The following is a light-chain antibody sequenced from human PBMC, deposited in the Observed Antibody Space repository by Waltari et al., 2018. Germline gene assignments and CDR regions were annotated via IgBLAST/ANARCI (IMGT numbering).Light chain of an antibody. CDR2: GAS. CDR1: QTVRTTY. V-gene: IGKV3-20*01. J-gene: IGKJ4*01. CDR3: QQYDISPLT. Sequence: EIVLTQSPGTLSLSPGERATLSCRASQTVRTTYLAWYQQKPGQAPTLLIYGASSRATGIPDMFSGSGSGTDFSLTISSLEPEDFAVYYCQQYDISPLTFDGGTKVEIK.